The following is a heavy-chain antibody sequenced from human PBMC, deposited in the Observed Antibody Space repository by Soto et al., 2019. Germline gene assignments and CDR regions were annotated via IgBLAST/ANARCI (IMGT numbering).Heavy chain of an antibody. Sequence: EVQLLESGGGLVQPGGSLRLSCAASGFTFSRSAMGWVRQAPGKGLEWVSSISGSGRDTYYPDAVRGRFTVSRDNSKSTLYLQMNSLSAEDTALYYCARDIRSSPGVGNYGWVDPWGPGTQVTVSS. CDR1: GFTFSRSA. D-gene: IGHD3-10*01. CDR2: ISGSGRDT. V-gene: IGHV3-23*01. CDR3: ARDIRSSPGVGNYGWVDP. J-gene: IGHJ5*02.